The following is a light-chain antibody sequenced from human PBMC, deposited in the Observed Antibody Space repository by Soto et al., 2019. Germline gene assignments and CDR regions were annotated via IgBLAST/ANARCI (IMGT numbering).Light chain of an antibody. J-gene: IGKJ1*01. V-gene: IGKV3-20*01. Sequence: ESMLTQPPGARSLSRGERATRSCRASQSVSSTYLAWYQQKPGQAPRLLIYGAYSRATGIPDRFSGSGSGTDFTLTISRLEPEDFALYYCQQYGSSPWTFCQGTKVAIK. CDR3: QQYGSSPWT. CDR1: QSVSSTY. CDR2: GAY.